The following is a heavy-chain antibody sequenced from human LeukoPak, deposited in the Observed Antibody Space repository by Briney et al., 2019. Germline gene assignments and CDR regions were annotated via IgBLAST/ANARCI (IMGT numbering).Heavy chain of an antibody. D-gene: IGHD3-9*01. Sequence: GGSLRLSCAASGFTLSSYWMSWVRQAPGKGLEWVANIKQDGSEKYYVDSVKGRFTISRDNVKNSLYLQMNSLRAEDTAVYYCARVPYYDILTGYSPDAFDIWGQGTMVTVSS. V-gene: IGHV3-7*01. CDR2: IKQDGSEK. CDR3: ARVPYYDILTGYSPDAFDI. CDR1: GFTLSSYW. J-gene: IGHJ3*02.